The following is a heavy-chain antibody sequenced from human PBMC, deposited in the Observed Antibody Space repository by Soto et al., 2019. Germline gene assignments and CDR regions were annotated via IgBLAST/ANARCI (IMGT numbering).Heavy chain of an antibody. CDR1: GFTFSSYA. Sequence: GGSLRLSCAASGFTFSSYAMSWVRQAPGKGLEWVSAISGSGGSTYYADSVKGRFTISRDNSKNTLYLQMNSLRAEDTAVYYCAKGVVVVAATYNPFDYWGQGTLVTVSS. D-gene: IGHD2-15*01. V-gene: IGHV3-23*01. CDR3: AKGVVVVAATYNPFDY. CDR2: ISGSGGST. J-gene: IGHJ4*02.